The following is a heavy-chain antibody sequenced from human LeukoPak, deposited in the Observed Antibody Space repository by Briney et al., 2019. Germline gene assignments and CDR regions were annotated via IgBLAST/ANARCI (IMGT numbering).Heavy chain of an antibody. Sequence: GGSLRLSCAASGFTFSGSAMHWVRQASGKGLEWVGRIRSKANSYATAYAASVKGRFTISRDDSKNTLYLQMNSLRAEDTAVYYCAKYSSSFDYWGQGTLVTVSS. D-gene: IGHD6-13*01. V-gene: IGHV3-73*01. CDR3: AKYSSSFDY. CDR2: IRSKANSYAT. CDR1: GFTFSGSA. J-gene: IGHJ4*02.